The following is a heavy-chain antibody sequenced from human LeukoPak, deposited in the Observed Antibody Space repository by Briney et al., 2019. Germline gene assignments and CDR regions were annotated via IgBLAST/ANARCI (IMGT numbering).Heavy chain of an antibody. Sequence: PGGSLRLSCAASGFTFSSYWMHWVRQAPGKWLVWFSRINSDGSSTSYADSVKGRFTISRDNAKKTLYLQMNSLRAEDTAVYYCAAYSSGTRDYWGQGTLVTVSS. D-gene: IGHD6-19*01. V-gene: IGHV3-74*01. CDR2: INSDGSST. CDR1: GFTFSSYW. CDR3: AAYSSGTRDY. J-gene: IGHJ4*02.